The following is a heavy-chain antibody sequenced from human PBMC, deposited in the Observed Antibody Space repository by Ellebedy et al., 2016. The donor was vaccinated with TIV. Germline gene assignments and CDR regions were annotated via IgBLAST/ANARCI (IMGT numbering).Heavy chain of an antibody. J-gene: IGHJ4*02. Sequence: SETLSLXCTVSGGSISSYYWSWIRQPPGKGLEWIGYIYYSGSTNYNPSLKSRVTISVDTSKNQFSLKLSSVTAADTAVYYCARERYYYDSSGYSVSGFDYWGQGTLVTVSS. CDR1: GGSISSYY. V-gene: IGHV4-59*01. CDR3: ARERYYYDSSGYSVSGFDY. CDR2: IYYSGST. D-gene: IGHD3-22*01.